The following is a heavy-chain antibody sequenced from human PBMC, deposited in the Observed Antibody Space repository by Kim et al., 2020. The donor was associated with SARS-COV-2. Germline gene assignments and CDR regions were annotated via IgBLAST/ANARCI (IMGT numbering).Heavy chain of an antibody. D-gene: IGHD3-10*01. CDR2: IYYSGST. CDR1: GGSISSSSYY. V-gene: IGHV4-39*01. Sequence: SETLSLTCTVSGGSISSSSYYWVWIRQPPGKGLEWIGSIYYSGSTYYNPSLKSRVTISVDTSKNQFSLKLSSVAAADTAVYYCAGRSGSYDAGYFDYWGQGTLVTVSS. J-gene: IGHJ4*02. CDR3: AGRSGSYDAGYFDY.